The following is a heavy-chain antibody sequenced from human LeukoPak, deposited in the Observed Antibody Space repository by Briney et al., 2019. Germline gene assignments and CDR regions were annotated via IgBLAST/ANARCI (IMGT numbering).Heavy chain of an antibody. CDR2: IIPILGIA. D-gene: IGHD3-10*01. Sequence: AASVKVSCKASGGTFSSYTISWVRQAPGQGLEWMGRIIPILGIANYAQKFQGRVTITADKSTSTAYMELSSLRSEDTAVYYCAKGGSLGGPSGSSKFDYWGQGTLVTVSS. CDR1: GGTFSSYT. V-gene: IGHV1-69*02. J-gene: IGHJ4*02. CDR3: AKGGSLGGPSGSSKFDY.